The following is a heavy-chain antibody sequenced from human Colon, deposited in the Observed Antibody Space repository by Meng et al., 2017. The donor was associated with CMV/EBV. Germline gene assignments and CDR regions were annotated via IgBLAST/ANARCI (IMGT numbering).Heavy chain of an antibody. V-gene: IGHV3-49*04. D-gene: IGHD2-2*01. CDR2: TRSKTYGGTT. CDR1: GFTFDDSA. CDR3: TRGPYHQPRGLDV. J-gene: IGHJ6*02. Sequence: GESLKISCTVSGFTFDDSAMSWVRQAPGKGLEWVGLTRSKTYGGTTEYAASVKGRFTISRDDSKSIAYLQMNSQKTEDTAVYYCTRGPYHQPRGLDVWGQGTTVTVSS.